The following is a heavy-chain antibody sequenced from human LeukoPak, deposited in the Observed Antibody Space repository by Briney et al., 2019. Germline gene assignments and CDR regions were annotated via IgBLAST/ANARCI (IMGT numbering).Heavy chain of an antibody. CDR2: IYHNGRT. D-gene: IGHD3-3*01. Sequence: PSETLSLTCTVSGASFSNDYWSWVRQAPGKGLEWIGYIYHNGRTNYSPSLKSRIIMSIDTSQNQFSLELTSVTAADTAVYYCARASEGIGYFDTWGRGSLVTVSS. CDR3: ARASEGIGYFDT. CDR1: GASFSNDY. V-gene: IGHV4-59*01. J-gene: IGHJ4*02.